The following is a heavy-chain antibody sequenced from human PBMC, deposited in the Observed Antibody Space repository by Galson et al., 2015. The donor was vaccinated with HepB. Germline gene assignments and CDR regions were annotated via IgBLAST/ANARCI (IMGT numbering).Heavy chain of an antibody. CDR3: AKEGVVTTSGAWFDP. Sequence: SLRLSCATSGFTFSNYAMNWVRRAPGEGLEWVSGISGSGGSTYYADSVKGRFTTSSDNSKNTLYLQMKSLRDEDTAVYYCAKEGVVTTSGAWFDPWGQGTLVTVSS. D-gene: IGHD4-23*01. CDR2: ISGSGGST. CDR1: GFTFSNYA. J-gene: IGHJ5*02. V-gene: IGHV3-23*01.